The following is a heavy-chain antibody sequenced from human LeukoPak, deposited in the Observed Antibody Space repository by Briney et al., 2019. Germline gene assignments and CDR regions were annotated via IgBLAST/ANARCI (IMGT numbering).Heavy chain of an antibody. CDR2: ISAYNGNT. Sequence: ASVKVSCKASGYTFTSYGISWVRQAPGQGLEGMGWISAYNGNTNYAQKLQGRVTMTTDTSTSTAYMELRSLRSDDTAVYYCARMAQGRYFDWSNWSAPWGQGTLVTVSS. J-gene: IGHJ5*02. CDR1: GYTFTSYG. V-gene: IGHV1-18*04. D-gene: IGHD3-9*01. CDR3: ARMAQGRYFDWSNWSAP.